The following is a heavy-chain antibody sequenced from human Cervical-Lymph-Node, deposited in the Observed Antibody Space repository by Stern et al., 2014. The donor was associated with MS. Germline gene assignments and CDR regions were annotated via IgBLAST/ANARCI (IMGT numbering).Heavy chain of an antibody. J-gene: IGHJ6*02. V-gene: IGHV3-21*01. CDR3: TKGYAHLDV. D-gene: IGHD5-12*01. CDR1: GFTFSNAH. Sequence: EMQLVESGGGLAKPGGSLRLSCAASGFTFSNAHMNWVRQAPGMGLQWVSSISTGGNYIFYADSVKGRFTISRDNAKGSVDLQMDSLRVEDTAVYYCTKGYAHLDVWGQGTTVTVSS. CDR2: ISTGGNYI.